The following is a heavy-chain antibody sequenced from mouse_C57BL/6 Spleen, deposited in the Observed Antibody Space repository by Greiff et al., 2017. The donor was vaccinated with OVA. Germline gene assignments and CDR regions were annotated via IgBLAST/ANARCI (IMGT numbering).Heavy chain of an antibody. Sequence: EVKLMESEGGLVQPGSSMKLSCTASGFTFSDYYMAWVRQVPEKGLEWVANINYDGSSTYYLDSLKSRFIISRDNAKNILYLQMSSLKSEDTATYYCARVSNYLYYFDYWGQGTTLTVSS. V-gene: IGHV5-16*01. CDR1: GFTFSDYY. CDR3: ARVSNYLYYFDY. CDR2: INYDGSST. D-gene: IGHD2-5*01. J-gene: IGHJ2*01.